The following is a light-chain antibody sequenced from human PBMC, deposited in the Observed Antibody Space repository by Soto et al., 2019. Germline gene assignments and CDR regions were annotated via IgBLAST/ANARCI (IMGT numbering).Light chain of an antibody. CDR1: QSVSTY. CDR3: QQRSSWPFT. Sequence: EVVLTQSPDTLSLSPGDRATLSCRASQSVSTYLAWYQQKPGQAPRLLIYDASTRATGLPARFSGSGSGTEFTLTISSLEPEDFAVYYCQQRSSWPFTFGPGTKVDIK. J-gene: IGKJ3*01. V-gene: IGKV3-11*01. CDR2: DAS.